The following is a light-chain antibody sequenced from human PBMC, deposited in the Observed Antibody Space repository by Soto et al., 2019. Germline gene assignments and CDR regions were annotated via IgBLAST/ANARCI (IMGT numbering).Light chain of an antibody. CDR2: AAS. J-gene: IGKJ1*01. CDR1: QGISSY. CDR3: QQYYSYLMT. V-gene: IGKV1-8*01. Sequence: AIRMTQSPSSLSASTGDRVTITCRASQGISSYLAWYQQKPGKAPKLLIYAASTSQSGVPSRFGGSGSGTDSTLTSSRLQSEDLANYYCQQYYSYLMTFGQGTKVEIK.